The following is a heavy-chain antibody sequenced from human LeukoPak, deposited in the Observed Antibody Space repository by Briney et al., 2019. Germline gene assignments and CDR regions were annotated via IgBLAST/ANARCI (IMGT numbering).Heavy chain of an antibody. Sequence: PSETLSLTCAVYGGSFSGYYWSRIRQPPGKGLEWIGEINHSGSTNYNPSLKSRVTISVDTSKNQFSLKLSSVTAADTAVYYCARVVGATKRYYYYGMDVWGQGTTVTVSS. CDR3: ARVVGATKRYYYYGMDV. CDR1: GGSFSGYY. V-gene: IGHV4-34*01. J-gene: IGHJ6*02. D-gene: IGHD1-26*01. CDR2: INHSGST.